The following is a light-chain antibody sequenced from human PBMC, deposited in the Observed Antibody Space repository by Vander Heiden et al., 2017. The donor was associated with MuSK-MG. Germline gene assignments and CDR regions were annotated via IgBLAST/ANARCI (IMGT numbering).Light chain of an antibody. J-gene: IGKJ4*01. Sequence: EIVLTQSPATLSLSPGERATLSCRASQSVSSYLAWYQQKPGQAPRLLIYDASNRANGIPDRFSGSGSGTDFTLTSSSLEPEDFAVYYWQQRYTLLTFGGGTKVXIK. CDR2: DAS. CDR3: QQRYTLLT. CDR1: QSVSSY. V-gene: IGKV3-11*01.